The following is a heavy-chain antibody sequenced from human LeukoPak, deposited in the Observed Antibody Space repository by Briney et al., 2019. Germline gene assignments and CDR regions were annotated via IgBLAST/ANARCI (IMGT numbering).Heavy chain of an antibody. V-gene: IGHV3-7*01. CDR1: GFIFSSHW. CDR3: ARGPNYGDRVDFVVT. Sequence: PGGSLRLSCAASGFIFSSHWMTWVRQAPGNGLELVASIKQSGSERYYADSVKGRFTVYKDNAKNSLNLQMNSLSAGDTAVYYCARGPNYGDRVDFVVTWGQGTKVTVSS. CDR2: IKQSGSER. D-gene: IGHD4-17*01. J-gene: IGHJ5*02.